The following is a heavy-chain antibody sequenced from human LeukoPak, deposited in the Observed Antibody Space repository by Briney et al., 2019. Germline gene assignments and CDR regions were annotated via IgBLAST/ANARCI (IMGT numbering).Heavy chain of an antibody. V-gene: IGHV1-2*02. CDR3: ARSEDPGYSSSCHY. CDR2: INPNSGGT. J-gene: IGHJ4*02. D-gene: IGHD6-13*01. Sequence: ASVKVSSKASGYTFTGYYMHWVRQAPGQGLEWMGWINPNSGGTNYAQKFQGRVTMTRDTSISTAYMELSRLRSDDTAVYYCARSEDPGYSSSCHYWGQGTLVTVSS. CDR1: GYTFTGYY.